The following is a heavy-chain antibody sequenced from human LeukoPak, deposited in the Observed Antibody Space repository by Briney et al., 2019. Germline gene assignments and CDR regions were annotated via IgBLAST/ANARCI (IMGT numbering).Heavy chain of an antibody. CDR2: FDPEDGET. J-gene: IGHJ4*02. V-gene: IGHV1-24*01. D-gene: IGHD6-13*01. CDR3: ATSVFLAAAGTFDY. Sequence: ASVKVSCKVSGYTLTELSMHWVRQAPGKGLEWMGGFDPEDGETIYAQEFQGRVTMTEDTSTDTAYMELSSLRSEDTAVYYCATSVFLAAAGTFDYWGQGTLVTVSS. CDR1: GYTLTELS.